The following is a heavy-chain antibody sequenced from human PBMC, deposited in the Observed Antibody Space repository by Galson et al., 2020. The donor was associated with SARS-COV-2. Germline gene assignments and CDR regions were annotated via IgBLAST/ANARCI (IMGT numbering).Heavy chain of an antibody. CDR1: GFTFSNYE. D-gene: IGHD2-15*01. CDR2: ISDSGTNI. J-gene: IGHJ3*02. CDR3: ASPYVAAASFVGAFDI. V-gene: IGHV3-48*03. Sequence: GGSLRLSCAGSGFTFSNYEMNWVRQAPGKGLEWVAYISDSGTNIYYADSVAGRFAISRDNAMNSLYLQMTSRRAEDTAVYYCASPYVAAASFVGAFDIWGLGTVVTVSS.